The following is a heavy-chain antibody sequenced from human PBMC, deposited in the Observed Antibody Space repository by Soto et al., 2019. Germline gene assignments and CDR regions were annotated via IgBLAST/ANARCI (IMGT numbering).Heavy chain of an antibody. V-gene: IGHV4-61*01. CDR2: IYYSGST. J-gene: IGHJ4*02. D-gene: IGHD3-22*01. CDR3: ATETNYYDSSGYYPYFDY. CDR1: GGSVSSGSYY. Sequence: SETLSLTCTVSGGSVSSGSYYWSWIRQPPGKGLEWIGYIYYSGSTNYNPSLKSRVTISVDTSKNQFSLKLSSVTAADTAVYYCATETNYYDSSGYYPYFDYWGQGTLVTVSS.